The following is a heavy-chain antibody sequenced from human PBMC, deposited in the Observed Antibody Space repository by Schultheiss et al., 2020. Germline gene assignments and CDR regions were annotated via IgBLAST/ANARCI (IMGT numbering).Heavy chain of an antibody. CDR3: ASHGYITTFDY. CDR2: ISAYNGNT. V-gene: IGHV1-18*04. Sequence: GESLKISCKASGYTFTSYGISWVRQAPGQGLEWMGWISAYNGNTNYAQKFQGRVTITADKSTSTAYMELSSLRSEDTAVYYCASHGYITTFDYWGQGTLVTVSS. CDR1: GYTFTSYG. D-gene: IGHD5-12*01. J-gene: IGHJ4*02.